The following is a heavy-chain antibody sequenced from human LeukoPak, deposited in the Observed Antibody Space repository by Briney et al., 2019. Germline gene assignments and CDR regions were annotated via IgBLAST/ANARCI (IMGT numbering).Heavy chain of an antibody. D-gene: IGHD2-15*01. V-gene: IGHV4-59*01. CDR2: MYYSGST. CDR1: GGSISSYY. J-gene: IGHJ3*02. Sequence: PSETLSLTCTVSGGSISSYYWSWIRQPPGKGLEWIGYMYYSGSTNYNPSLKSRVTISVDTSKNQFSLKLSSVTAADTAVYYCARACGGSCYSVIADAFDIWGQGTMVTVSS. CDR3: ARACGGSCYSVIADAFDI.